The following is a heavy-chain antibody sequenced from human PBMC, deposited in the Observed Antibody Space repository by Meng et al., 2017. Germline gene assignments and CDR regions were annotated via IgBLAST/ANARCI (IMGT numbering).Heavy chain of an antibody. CDR1: GGSISSGSYY. Sequence: SETLSLTCTVSGGSISSGSYYWSWIRQPAGKGLEWIGRIYTSGSTNYNPSLKSRVTISVDTSKNQFSLKLSSVTAADTAVYYCAREYSGYVYDAFDIWGQATMVTVSS. V-gene: IGHV4-61*02. CDR3: AREYSGYVYDAFDI. J-gene: IGHJ3*02. CDR2: IYTSGST. D-gene: IGHD5-12*01.